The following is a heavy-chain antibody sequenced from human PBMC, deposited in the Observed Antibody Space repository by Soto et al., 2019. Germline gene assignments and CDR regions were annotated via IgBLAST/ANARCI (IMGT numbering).Heavy chain of an antibody. CDR1: GFTFSSYS. CDR3: TREITASDY. CDR2: ISSSSSHI. Sequence: GGSLRLSCTASGFTFSSYSMNWVRQAPGKGLEWVSSISSSSSHIYYVDSVRGRFTVSRDNAKNSVYLQMNSLGAEDTAVYYCTREITASDYWGQGNLVTVSS. V-gene: IGHV3-21*01. J-gene: IGHJ4*02.